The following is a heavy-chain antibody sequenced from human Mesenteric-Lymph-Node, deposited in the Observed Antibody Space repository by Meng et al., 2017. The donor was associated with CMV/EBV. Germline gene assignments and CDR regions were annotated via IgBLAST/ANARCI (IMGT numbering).Heavy chain of an antibody. D-gene: IGHD1-1*01. V-gene: IGHV3-74*01. CDR1: GFTFSTYW. CDR2: INDDGTTT. Sequence: GESLKISCAASGFTFSTYWMHWVRHVPGKGLVWVSRINDDGTTTTYADSVKGRFTISRDNSKNTLYLQINGLRAEDTAMYYCASYWSADYWGQGTLVTVSS. J-gene: IGHJ4*02. CDR3: ASYWSADY.